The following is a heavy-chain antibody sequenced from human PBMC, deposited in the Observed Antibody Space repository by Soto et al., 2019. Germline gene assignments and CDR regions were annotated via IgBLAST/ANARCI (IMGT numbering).Heavy chain of an antibody. CDR2: IWYDGSNK. Sequence: QVQLVESGGGVVQPGRSLRLSCAASGFTCSSYGMHWVRQAPGKVLEWVAVIWYDGSNKYYVDSVKGRFTISRDNSKNTLYLQMNSLRAEDTAVYYCARGGYCSSTSCYTYYYYGMDVWGQGTTVTVSS. D-gene: IGHD2-2*02. CDR1: GFTCSSYG. J-gene: IGHJ6*02. V-gene: IGHV3-33*01. CDR3: ARGGYCSSTSCYTYYYYGMDV.